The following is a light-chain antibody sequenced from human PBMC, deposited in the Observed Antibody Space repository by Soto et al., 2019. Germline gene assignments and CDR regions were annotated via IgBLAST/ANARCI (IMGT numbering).Light chain of an antibody. V-gene: IGKV3-20*01. CDR3: QQYGSSPTWT. CDR2: GAS. CDR1: QSVSSNY. Sequence: ESVLTQSPGTLYLSSGERATLSCRASQSVSSNYLAWYQQKPGQAPRLLIYGASTRASGIPDRFSGSGSGTDFTLTISRLEPEDSAVYYCQQYGSSPTWTFGQGTKVDIK. J-gene: IGKJ1*01.